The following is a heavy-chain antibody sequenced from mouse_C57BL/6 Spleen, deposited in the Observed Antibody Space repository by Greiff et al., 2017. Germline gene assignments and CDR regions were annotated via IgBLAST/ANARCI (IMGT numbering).Heavy chain of an antibody. CDR1: GYSFTGYY. J-gene: IGHJ4*01. V-gene: IGHV1-42*01. CDR2: INPSTGGT. Sequence: VQLQQSGPELVKPGASVKISCKASGYSFTGYYMNWVKQSPEKSLEWIGEINPSTGGTTYNQKFKAKATLTVDKSSSTAYMQLKSLTSEDSAVYYCARWGTGTRAMDYWGQGTSVTVSS. D-gene: IGHD4-1*01. CDR3: ARWGTGTRAMDY.